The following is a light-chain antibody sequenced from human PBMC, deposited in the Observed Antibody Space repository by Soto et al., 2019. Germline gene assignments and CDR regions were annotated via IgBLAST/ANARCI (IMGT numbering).Light chain of an antibody. CDR2: GAS. V-gene: IGKV3-15*01. Sequence: EIVMTQSPAFLSVSPGERATLSCRASQSVSINLAWYQQKPGQAPRLLIYGASTRATGFPARFSGSGSGTEFTLTITSLQSEDFAVYYCLQYNNWPPRHTFGQGTKLEIK. CDR1: QSVSIN. J-gene: IGKJ2*01. CDR3: LQYNNWPPRHT.